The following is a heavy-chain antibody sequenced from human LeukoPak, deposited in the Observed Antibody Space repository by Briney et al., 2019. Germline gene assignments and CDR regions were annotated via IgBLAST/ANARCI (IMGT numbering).Heavy chain of an antibody. V-gene: IGHV3-49*04. CDR2: IRSKAYGGTT. D-gene: IGHD6-13*01. CDR1: GFTFGDYA. J-gene: IGHJ4*02. Sequence: GGSLRLSCTASGFTFGDYAMSWVRQAPGKGLEWVGFIRSKAYGGTTEYAASVKGRFTISRDDSKSIAYLQMNSLKTEDTAVYYCTREALYSSSWYWGQGTLVTVSS. CDR3: TREALYSSSWY.